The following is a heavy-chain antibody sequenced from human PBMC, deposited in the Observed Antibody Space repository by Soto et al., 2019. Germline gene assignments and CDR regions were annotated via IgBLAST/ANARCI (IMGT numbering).Heavy chain of an antibody. V-gene: IGHV1-2*04. J-gene: IGHJ4*02. CDR1: GYTFTGYY. Sequence: ASVKVSCKASGYTFTGYYMHWVRQAPGQGLEWMGWINPNSGGTNYAQKFQGWVTMTRDTSISTAYMELSRLRSDDTAVSCCARVLMIVVVSFDYWGGGTLVTVSS. CDR3: ARVLMIVVVSFDY. D-gene: IGHD3-22*01. CDR2: INPNSGGT.